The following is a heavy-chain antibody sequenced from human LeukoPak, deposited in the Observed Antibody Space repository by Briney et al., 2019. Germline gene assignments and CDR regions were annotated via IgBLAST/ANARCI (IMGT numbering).Heavy chain of an antibody. CDR2: MYSGGST. V-gene: IGHV3-53*01. CDR1: GFTFNSNY. D-gene: IGHD3-10*01. J-gene: IGHJ4*02. Sequence: GGSLRLSCAASGFTFNSNYMTWVRQAPGKGLEWLSVMYSGGSTYYAASVEGRFTISRDNSKNTVYLQMNSLRAEDTAAYFCARGGPGVFAYWGQGTLVTVSS. CDR3: ARGGPGVFAY.